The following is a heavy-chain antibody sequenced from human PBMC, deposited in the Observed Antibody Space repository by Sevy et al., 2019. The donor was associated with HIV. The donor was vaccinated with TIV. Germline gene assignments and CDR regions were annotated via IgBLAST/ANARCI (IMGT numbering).Heavy chain of an antibody. CDR2: IYTSGST. J-gene: IGHJ4*02. V-gene: IGHV4-61*02. CDR1: GGSITSGSYY. D-gene: IGHD2-15*01. Sequence: SETLSLTCTVSGGSITSGSYYWTWIRQPAGKGLEWSGRIYTSGSTNYNPSLQSRVTMSVDTSKNEFSLELSSVTAADTAVYFCARGYCSGGSCRTFDLWGQGTLVTVSS. CDR3: ARGYCSGGSCRTFDL.